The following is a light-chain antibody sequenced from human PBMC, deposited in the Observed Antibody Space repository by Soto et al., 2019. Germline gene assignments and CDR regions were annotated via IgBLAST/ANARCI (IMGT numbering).Light chain of an antibody. J-gene: IGKJ4*01. CDR2: DAS. CDR3: QQRYNWPPLS. CDR1: DSVKTY. V-gene: IGKV3-11*01. Sequence: EIVLTQSPATLSLSPGERATLSCRASDSVKTYLAWYQRRPGQAPRLLIYDASNRAPGIPARFSGSGSGTDFTLTISSLEPEDFAVYYCQQRYNWPPLSFGGGTTVEIK.